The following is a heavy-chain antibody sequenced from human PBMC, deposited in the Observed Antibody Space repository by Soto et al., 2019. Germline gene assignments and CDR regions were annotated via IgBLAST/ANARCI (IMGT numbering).Heavy chain of an antibody. V-gene: IGHV2-5*02. CDR1: GFSVSTSGVG. J-gene: IGHJ6*02. CDR2: IYWDDDK. Sequence: SGPTLVNPTQTLTLTCTFSGFSVSTSGVGVAWIRQPPGKALEWLALIYWDDDKRYSPFLQSRVTITKDTSKNQVVLTMTNMDPVDTATYDCAHKGGRGAGMDGWGQGTTVTFSS. CDR3: AHKGGRGAGMDG. D-gene: IGHD2-15*01.